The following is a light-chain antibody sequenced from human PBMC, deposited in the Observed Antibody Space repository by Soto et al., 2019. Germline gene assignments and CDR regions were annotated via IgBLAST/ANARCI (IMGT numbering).Light chain of an antibody. CDR2: DNG. CDR1: SSNIGARXX. Sequence: QSVLTQPPSVSGAPXQRVTXXXXXSSSNIGARXXXHXHQQLPGTXPXLLIYDNGNRPSGVPGRFSGSKSGTSASLAITGLQAEDEADYYCQSYDDSLAWVFGGGTKVTVL. J-gene: IGLJ3*02. V-gene: IGLV1-40*01. CDR3: QSYDDSLAWV.